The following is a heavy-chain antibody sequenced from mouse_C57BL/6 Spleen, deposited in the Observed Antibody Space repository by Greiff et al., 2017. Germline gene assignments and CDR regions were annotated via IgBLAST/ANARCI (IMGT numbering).Heavy chain of an antibody. CDR2: ISDGGSYT. Sequence: EVMLVESGGGLVKPGGSLKLSCAASGFTFSSYAMSWVRQTPEKRLEWVATISDGGSYTYYPDNVKGRFTISRDNAKNNLYLQMSHLKSEDTAMYYCARAGLLRPFAYWGQGTLVTVSA. CDR1: GFTFSSYA. J-gene: IGHJ3*01. V-gene: IGHV5-4*03. D-gene: IGHD1-2*01. CDR3: ARAGLLRPFAY.